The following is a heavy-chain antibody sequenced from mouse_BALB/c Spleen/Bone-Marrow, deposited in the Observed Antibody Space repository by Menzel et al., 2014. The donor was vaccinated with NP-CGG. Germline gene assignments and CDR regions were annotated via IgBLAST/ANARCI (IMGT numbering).Heavy chain of an antibody. CDR1: GYTFTSYW. CDR3: ARGFPFDY. Sequence: VKLMESGAELARPGASVKLSCKASGYTFTSYWMQWVKQRPGQGLEWIGATYPGDGDTRYTQKFKGKATLTADKSSSTAYMQLSSLASEDSAVYYCARGFPFDYWGQGTTLTVSS. CDR2: TYPGDGDT. V-gene: IGHV1-87*01. J-gene: IGHJ2*01.